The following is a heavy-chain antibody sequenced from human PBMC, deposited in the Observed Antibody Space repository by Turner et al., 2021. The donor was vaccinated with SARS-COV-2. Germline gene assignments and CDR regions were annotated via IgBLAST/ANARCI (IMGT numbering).Heavy chain of an antibody. V-gene: IGHV3-7*03. CDR1: GFTFSNYW. CDR2: INEDGSEK. J-gene: IGHJ6*02. CDR3: ARSSVDSGYEDDYYYYYGMDV. D-gene: IGHD5-12*01. Sequence: EVQLVESGGGLVQPGGSLRLSCAASGFTFSNYWMSWVRQAPGKGLEWVANINEDGSEKYYVDSVKGRFTISRDNAKNSLYLQMNSLRAEDTAVYYCARSSVDSGYEDDYYYYYGMDVWGQGTTVTVSS.